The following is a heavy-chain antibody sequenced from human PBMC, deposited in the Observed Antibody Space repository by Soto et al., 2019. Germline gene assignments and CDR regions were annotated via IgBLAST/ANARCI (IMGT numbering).Heavy chain of an antibody. D-gene: IGHD3-22*01. Sequence: EVQLVESGGGLVKPGGSLRLSCAASGFTFSSYSMNWVRQAPGKGLEWVSSISSSSSYIYYADSVKGRFTISRDNAKNSQYLQMNSLRAEDTAVYYCARDSSAYYYDSSGYWVAFDIWGQGTMVTVSS. J-gene: IGHJ3*02. CDR2: ISSSSSYI. CDR3: ARDSSAYYYDSSGYWVAFDI. V-gene: IGHV3-21*01. CDR1: GFTFSSYS.